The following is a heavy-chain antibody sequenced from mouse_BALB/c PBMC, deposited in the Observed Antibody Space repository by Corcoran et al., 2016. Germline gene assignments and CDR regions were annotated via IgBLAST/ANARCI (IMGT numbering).Heavy chain of an antibody. V-gene: IGHV3-6*02. CDR3: SRGKDKAWFAY. J-gene: IGHJ3*01. CDR1: GYSITSGYH. CDR2: IIYDGSF. Sequence: DVQLQESGPGLVKPSQSLFLTCSVTGYSITSGYHWNWLRQFPGHKLEWMGFIIYDGSFDYNPSLKNRISFSRDTSKNQFFLKLNSVTTEDTATYFWSRGKDKAWFAYWGQGTLVTVSA.